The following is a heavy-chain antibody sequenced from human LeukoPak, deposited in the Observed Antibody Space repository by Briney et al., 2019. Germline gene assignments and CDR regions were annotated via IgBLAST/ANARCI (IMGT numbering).Heavy chain of an antibody. V-gene: IGHV4-34*01. J-gene: IGHJ4*02. CDR1: GGSFSGYY. CDR2: INHSGST. Sequence: SETLSLTCAVYGGSFSGYYWSWIRQPPGKGLEWIGEINHSGSTNYNPSLKSRVTISVDTSKNQFSLKLSSVTAADTAVYYCARQSALSKMDYWGQGTLVTVSS. CDR3: ARQSALSKMDY. D-gene: IGHD2/OR15-2a*01.